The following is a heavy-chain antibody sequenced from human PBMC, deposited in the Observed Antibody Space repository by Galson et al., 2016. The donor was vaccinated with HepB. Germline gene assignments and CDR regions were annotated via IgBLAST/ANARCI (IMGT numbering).Heavy chain of an antibody. J-gene: IGHJ4*02. V-gene: IGHV4-31*03. CDR2: IYHSGST. Sequence: TLSLTCTVSGDSISNDGNYWSWTRQHPGKGLEFIGYIYHSGSTYYNPSLRSRVTISVDTSENQFSLKLSSVTAADTAVYYWARCFDHWGQGILVTVSS. CDR1: GDSISNDGNY. CDR3: ARCFDH.